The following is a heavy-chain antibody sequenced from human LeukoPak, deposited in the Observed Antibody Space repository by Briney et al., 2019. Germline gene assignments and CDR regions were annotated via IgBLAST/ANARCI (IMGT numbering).Heavy chain of an antibody. Sequence: GGSLRLSCTASGFTFDDYAMHWGRKAPGKGLEWVSLITWDGGSTYYADSVKGRSTISRDNSKNSLYMRMNNLRAEDTALYYCAKAPYRYCSGGSCPIDYWGQGTLVTVSS. CDR2: ITWDGGST. J-gene: IGHJ4*02. V-gene: IGHV3-43D*03. CDR3: AKAPYRYCSGGSCPIDY. CDR1: GFTFDDYA. D-gene: IGHD2-15*01.